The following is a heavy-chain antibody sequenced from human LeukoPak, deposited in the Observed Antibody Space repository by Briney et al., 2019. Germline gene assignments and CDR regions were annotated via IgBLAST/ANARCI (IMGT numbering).Heavy chain of an antibody. D-gene: IGHD6-13*01. CDR1: GFTFGDYA. CDR3: TRGSSSWRFDY. J-gene: IGHJ4*02. Sequence: GGSLRLPCTASGFTFGDYAMSWFRQAPGKGLEWVGFIRSKAYGGTTEYAASVKGRFTISRDDSKSIAYLQMNSLKTEDTAVYYCTRGSSSWRFDYWGQGTLVTVSS. V-gene: IGHV3-49*03. CDR2: IRSKAYGGTT.